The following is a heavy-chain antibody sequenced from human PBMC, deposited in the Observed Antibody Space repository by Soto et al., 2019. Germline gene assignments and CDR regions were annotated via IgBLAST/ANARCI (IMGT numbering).Heavy chain of an antibody. CDR1: GYTFSTYG. V-gene: IGHV1-18*01. Sequence: ASVKVSCKASGYTFSTYGISWVRQAPGQGLEWLGWISAYNGNTNYAQKFQGRVTMTTDTSTSTAYMELRSLRSDDTALYYCARDLIAVRPGWFDPWGQGTLVTVSS. J-gene: IGHJ5*02. D-gene: IGHD6-6*01. CDR2: ISAYNGNT. CDR3: ARDLIAVRPGWFDP.